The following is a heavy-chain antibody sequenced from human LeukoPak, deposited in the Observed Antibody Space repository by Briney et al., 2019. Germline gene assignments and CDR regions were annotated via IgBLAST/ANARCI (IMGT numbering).Heavy chain of an antibody. CDR2: IYYSGST. CDR1: GGSISSSSYY. Sequence: SETLSLTCTVSGGSISSSSYYWGWIRQPPGKGLEWIGSIYYSGSTYYNPSLKSRVTISVDTSKNQFSPKLSSVTAADTAVYYCARFDYGDYRPRDYWGQGTLVTVSS. D-gene: IGHD4-17*01. J-gene: IGHJ4*02. CDR3: ARFDYGDYRPRDY. V-gene: IGHV4-39*07.